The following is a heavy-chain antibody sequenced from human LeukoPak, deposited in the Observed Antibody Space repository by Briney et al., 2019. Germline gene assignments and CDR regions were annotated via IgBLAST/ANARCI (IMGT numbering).Heavy chain of an antibody. CDR3: ARLKEGIDY. D-gene: IGHD3-10*01. CDR2: MYYSGNT. CDR1: VGSISGSSYF. Sequence: PSETLSLTCAVSVGSISGSSYFWGWIRQPPGKGLEWIGSMYYSGNTYYNPSLQSRVTISVDTSKNQFSLKLSSVTAADTAVYYCARLKEGIDYWGQGTLVTVSS. V-gene: IGHV4-39*01. J-gene: IGHJ4*02.